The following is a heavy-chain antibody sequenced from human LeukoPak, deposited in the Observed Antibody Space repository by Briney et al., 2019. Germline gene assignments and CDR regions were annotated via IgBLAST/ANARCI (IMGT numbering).Heavy chain of an antibody. CDR2: IIPILGIA. J-gene: IGHJ6*02. CDR1: GGTFSSYA. Sequence: SVKVSCKASGGTFSSYAISWVRQATGQGLEWMGRIIPILGIANYAQKFQGRVTITADKSTSTAYMELSSLRSEDTAVYYCASDLRREYSGYDALYYYYGMDVWGQGTTVTVSS. V-gene: IGHV1-69*04. CDR3: ASDLRREYSGYDALYYYYGMDV. D-gene: IGHD5-12*01.